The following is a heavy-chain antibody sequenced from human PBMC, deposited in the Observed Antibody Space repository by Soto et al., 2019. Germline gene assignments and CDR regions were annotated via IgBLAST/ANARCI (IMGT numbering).Heavy chain of an antibody. CDR2: ISPSNGQT. J-gene: IGHJ4*02. V-gene: IGHV1-18*01. Sequence: QVQLVQSGTEVKKPGASVKVSCKASGYTFSNFGLSWVRQAPGQGLEWMGWISPSNGQTIYAQNFHGRVTMTTDTSTATAHLELRSLISDDTAVDYCARVMMIFGVANLASYFDYWGQGTRVTVSA. CDR3: ARVMMIFGVANLASYFDY. D-gene: IGHD3-3*01. CDR1: GYTFSNFG.